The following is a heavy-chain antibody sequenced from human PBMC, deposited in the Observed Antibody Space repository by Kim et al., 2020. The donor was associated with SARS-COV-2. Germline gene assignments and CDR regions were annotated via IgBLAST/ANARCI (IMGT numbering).Heavy chain of an antibody. V-gene: IGHV3-23*01. J-gene: IGHJ6*02. Sequence: GGSLRLSCAASGFTFSSYAMSWVRQAPGKGLEWVSAISGSGGSTYYADSVKGRFTISRDNSKNTLYLQMNSLRAEDTAVYYCAKDWRMVRGYQGDYYYYYGMDVWGQETTVTVSS. CDR2: ISGSGGST. D-gene: IGHD3-10*01. CDR1: GFTFSSYA. CDR3: AKDWRMVRGYQGDYYYYYGMDV.